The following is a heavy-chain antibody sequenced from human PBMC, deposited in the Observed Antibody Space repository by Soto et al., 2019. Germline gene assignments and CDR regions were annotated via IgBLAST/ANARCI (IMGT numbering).Heavy chain of an antibody. Sequence: ALVKVSCKASGYTFTSYYMHWVRQAPGQGLEWMGIINPSGGSTSYAQKFQGRVTMTRDTSTSTVYMELSSLRSEDTAVYYWARSREAYCGGDCPFDYWGQGTLVTVSS. V-gene: IGHV1-46*01. J-gene: IGHJ4*02. CDR3: ARSREAYCGGDCPFDY. D-gene: IGHD2-21*02. CDR2: INPSGGST. CDR1: GYTFTSYY.